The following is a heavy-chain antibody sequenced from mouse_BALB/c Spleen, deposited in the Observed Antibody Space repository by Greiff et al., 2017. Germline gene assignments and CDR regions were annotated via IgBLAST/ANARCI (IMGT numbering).Heavy chain of an antibody. Sequence: LQESGPGLVAPSQSLSITCTVSGFSLTSYGVHWVRQPPGKGLEWLGVIWAGGSTNYNSALMSRLSISKDNSKSQVFLKMNSLQTDDTAMYYCATHGNYLYYYAMDYWGQGTSVTVSA. CDR2: IWAGGST. D-gene: IGHD2-1*01. CDR1: GFSLTSYG. J-gene: IGHJ4*01. V-gene: IGHV2-9*02. CDR3: ATHGNYLYYYAMDY.